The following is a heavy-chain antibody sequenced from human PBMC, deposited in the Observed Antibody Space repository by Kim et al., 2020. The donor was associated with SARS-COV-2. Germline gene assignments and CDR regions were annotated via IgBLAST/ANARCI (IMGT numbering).Heavy chain of an antibody. D-gene: IGHD3-10*01. CDR3: AREIGWFGELLMYYYYGMDV. CDR2: ISSSSSYI. J-gene: IGHJ6*02. Sequence: GGSLRLSCAASGFTFSSYSMNWVRQAPGKGLEWVSSISSSSSYIYYADSVKGRFTISRDNAKNSLYLQMNSLRAEDTAVYYCAREIGWFGELLMYYYYGMDVWGQGTTVTVSS. CDR1: GFTFSSYS. V-gene: IGHV3-21*01.